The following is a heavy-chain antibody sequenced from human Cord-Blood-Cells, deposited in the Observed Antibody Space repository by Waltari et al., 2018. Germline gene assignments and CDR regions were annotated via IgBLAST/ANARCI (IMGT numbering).Heavy chain of an antibody. CDR3: ATGDWYSSGWYNYYYYMDV. CDR2: WDPEDGET. D-gene: IGHD6-19*01. V-gene: IGHV1-24*01. Sequence: QVQLVQSGAEVKKPGASVKVSCKVSGYTLTELSMHWVRQAPGKGLEWMGGWDPEDGETIYAQKFQGRVTMTEDTSTDTAYMELSSLRSEDTAVYYCATGDWYSSGWYNYYYYMDVWGKGTTVTVSS. J-gene: IGHJ6*03. CDR1: GYTLTELS.